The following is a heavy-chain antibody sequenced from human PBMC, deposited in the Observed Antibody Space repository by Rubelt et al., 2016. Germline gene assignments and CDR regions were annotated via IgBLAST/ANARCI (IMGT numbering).Heavy chain of an antibody. J-gene: IGHJ5*02. D-gene: IGHD3-10*01. CDR2: INPNSGGT. CDR3: ARCYGSGSYGNWFDP. Sequence: APGQGLEWMGWINPNSGGTNYAQKFQGRVTMTTDTSTSTAYMELRSLRSDDTAVYYCARCYGSGSYGNWFDPWGQGTLVTVSS. V-gene: IGHV1-18*01.